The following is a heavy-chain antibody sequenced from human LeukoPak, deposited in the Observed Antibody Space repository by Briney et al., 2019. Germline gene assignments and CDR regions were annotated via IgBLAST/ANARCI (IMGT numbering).Heavy chain of an antibody. V-gene: IGHV3-23*01. J-gene: IGHJ4*02. CDR3: ARGDYGGLDY. D-gene: IGHD4-23*01. CDR2: ISGSGGST. Sequence: GGSLRLSCAASGFTFSSSAMSWVRQAPGKGLEWVSTISGSGGSTYYADSVKGRFTISRDNSKNTLYLQTNSLRAEDTAVYYCARGDYGGLDYWGQGTLVTVHS. CDR1: GFTFSSSA.